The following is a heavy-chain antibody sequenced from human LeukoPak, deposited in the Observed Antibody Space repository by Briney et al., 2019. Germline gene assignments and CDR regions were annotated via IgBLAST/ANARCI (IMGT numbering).Heavy chain of an antibody. Sequence: SETLSLTCAVSGGSISSGGYSWSWIRQPPEKGLEWIGYIYHSGSNYYNPSLKSRVTISVDRSKNQFSLKLSSVTAADTAVYYCARGGNWINYWGQGTLVTVSS. J-gene: IGHJ4*02. CDR1: GGSISSGGYS. D-gene: IGHD1-1*01. V-gene: IGHV4-30-2*01. CDR2: IYHSGSN. CDR3: ARGGNWINY.